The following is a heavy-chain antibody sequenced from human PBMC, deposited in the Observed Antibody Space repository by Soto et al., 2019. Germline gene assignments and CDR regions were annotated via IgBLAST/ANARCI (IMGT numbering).Heavy chain of an antibody. CDR2: VYYNGNT. CDR3: ARLSGSYNDRYFDY. J-gene: IGHJ4*02. CDR1: GGSISSYS. Sequence: SETLSLTCTVSGGSISSYSWSRIRQPPGKGLEWIGYVYYNGNTYYNPSLKSRLTISVDTSNNQFSLKVKSVTAADTAVYYCARLSGSYNDRYFDYWGQGTLVTV. D-gene: IGHD1-26*01. V-gene: IGHV4-59*04.